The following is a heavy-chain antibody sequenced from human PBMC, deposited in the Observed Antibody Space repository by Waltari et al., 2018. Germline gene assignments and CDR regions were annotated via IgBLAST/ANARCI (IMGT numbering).Heavy chain of an antibody. V-gene: IGHV3-23*01. CDR2: ISGSGGST. CDR3: AKVLVSDYVDY. D-gene: IGHD2-15*01. CDR1: GFHFRSSA. Sequence: VQLLEFGGGGLQPGGARGTSWAGLGFHFRSSAKGWARQAPGKGLGWVSAISGSGGSTYYADSVKGRFTISRDNSKNTLYLQMNSLRAEDTAVYYCAKVLVSDYVDYWGQGTLVTVSS. J-gene: IGHJ4*02.